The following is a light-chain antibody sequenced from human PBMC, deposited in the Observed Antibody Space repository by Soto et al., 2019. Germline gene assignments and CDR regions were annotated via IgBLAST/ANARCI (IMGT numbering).Light chain of an antibody. CDR2: AAS. CDR1: QSVTSNY. J-gene: IGKJ1*01. CDR3: HQYGSSITWT. V-gene: IGKV3-20*01. Sequence: EVVLTQSPGTVSLSPGERATLSCRASQSVTSNYLAWYQQKPGQAPRLLIYAASSRATGIPDRFSGSGSGTDFTLCISRLEPEDFALYYCHQYGSSITWTFGQGTKVEIK.